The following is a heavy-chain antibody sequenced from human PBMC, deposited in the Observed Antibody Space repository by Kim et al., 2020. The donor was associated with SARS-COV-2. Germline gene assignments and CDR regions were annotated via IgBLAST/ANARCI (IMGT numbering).Heavy chain of an antibody. CDR3: VREDEENFDF. CDR1: GFTFSRHS. J-gene: IGHJ4*02. V-gene: IGHV3-21*01. Sequence: GGSLRLSCAASGFTFSRHSINWVRQAPGEGLEWVSSINGNSRSIYYADSLKGRFTISRDNTKNSVYLQMNSLRAEDTALYYFVREDEENFDFWGQGTLVT. CDR2: INGNSRSI.